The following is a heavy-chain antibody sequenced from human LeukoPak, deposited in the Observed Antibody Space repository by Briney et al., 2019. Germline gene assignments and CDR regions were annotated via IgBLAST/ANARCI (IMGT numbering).Heavy chain of an antibody. CDR3: ARDRSVDYVAHFTVFDI. D-gene: IGHD4-17*01. CDR1: GYTFTGYY. CDR2: INPNSGGT. Sequence: ASVKVPCKASGYTFTGYYMHWVRQAPGQGLEWMGWINPNSGGTNYAQKFQGRVTMTRDTSISTAYMELSRLRSDDTAVYYCARDRSVDYVAHFTVFDIWGQGTMVTVSS. J-gene: IGHJ3*02. V-gene: IGHV1-2*02.